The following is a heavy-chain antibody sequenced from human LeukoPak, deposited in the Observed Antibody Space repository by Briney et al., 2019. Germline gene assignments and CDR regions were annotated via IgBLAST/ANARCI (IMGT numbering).Heavy chain of an antibody. J-gene: IGHJ4*02. D-gene: IGHD3/OR15-3a*01. CDR3: ARDYISWWGGGGFLD. CDR2: IKEDGSEK. CDR1: RFRFHTFW. V-gene: IGHV3-7*01. Sequence: GGSLRLSCAASRFRFHTFWMSWVRQAPGKGLEWVANIKEDGSEKYYVDSVKGRFTISRDNAKNLLYLQMDSLRFEDTAMYYCARDYISWWGGGGFLDGGQGTLVTVSS.